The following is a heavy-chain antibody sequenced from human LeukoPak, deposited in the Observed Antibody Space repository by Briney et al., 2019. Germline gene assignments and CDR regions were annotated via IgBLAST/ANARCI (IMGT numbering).Heavy chain of an antibody. J-gene: IGHJ2*01. CDR2: IYYSGST. D-gene: IGHD3-3*01. CDR1: GDSISSSSYY. CDR3: ARHALEIFGVVISYWYFDL. V-gene: IGHV4-39*01. Sequence: PSETLSLTCTVSGDSISSSSYYWGWIRQPPGKGLEWIGTIYYSGSTYYNPSLKSRVTISVDTSKNQFSLKLSSVTAADTAVYYCARHALEIFGVVISYWYFDLWGRGTLVTVSS.